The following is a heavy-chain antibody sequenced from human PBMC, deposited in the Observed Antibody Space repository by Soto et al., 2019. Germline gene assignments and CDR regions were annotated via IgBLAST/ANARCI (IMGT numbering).Heavy chain of an antibody. J-gene: IGHJ5*02. CDR3: ARDLGEVYAA. V-gene: IGHV3-21*01. CDR2: ISSSSSYI. D-gene: IGHD2-8*01. Sequence: GVSLSLSRAGSGFTLSSSTMTLVRQAPGKGLEWVSSISSSSSYIYQPDSLKGRFTISRDNAKNAVFLQMSSLRAEDTAVYYCARDLGEVYAAWGQGTLVTVSS. CDR1: GFTLSSST.